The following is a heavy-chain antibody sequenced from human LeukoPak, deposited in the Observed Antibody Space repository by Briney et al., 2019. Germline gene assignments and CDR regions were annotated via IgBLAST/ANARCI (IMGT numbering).Heavy chain of an antibody. CDR3: ARDYGRSRDYGMDV. Sequence: KSGGFLRLSCAASGFTFSNYWMHWVRQAPGKGLVWVSRINSDGSSTSYADSVKGRFTISRDNAKNTLYLQMNSLRVEDTAVYYCARDYGRSRDYGMDVWGPGTTVTVSS. V-gene: IGHV3-74*01. CDR2: INSDGSST. CDR1: GFTFSNYW. D-gene: IGHD3-10*01. J-gene: IGHJ6*02.